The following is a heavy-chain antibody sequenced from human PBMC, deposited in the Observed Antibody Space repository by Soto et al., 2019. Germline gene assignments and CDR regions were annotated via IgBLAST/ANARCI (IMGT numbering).Heavy chain of an antibody. V-gene: IGHV1-18*01. J-gene: IGHJ6*02. CDR3: ARDYILELHFYYGMDV. CDR2: ISAYNGNT. CDR1: GYTFTSYG. D-gene: IGHD1-7*01. Sequence: ASVKVSCKASGYTFTSYGISWVRQAPGQGLEWMGWISAYNGNTNYAQKLQGRVTMTTDTSTSTAYMELRSLRSDDTAVYYCARDYILELHFYYGMDVWGQGTTVTVSS.